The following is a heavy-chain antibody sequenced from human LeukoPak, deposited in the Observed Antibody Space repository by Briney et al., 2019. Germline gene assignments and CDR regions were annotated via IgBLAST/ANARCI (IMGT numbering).Heavy chain of an antibody. CDR3: ARNVGWYSHDS. V-gene: IGHV4-59*08. Sequence: SETLSLTCTVSGDSLSSHSWSWIRQPPGKGLEWIGYIYGSGSTNYDPSLKSRVTISEDTSKNHFSLKLTSVTAADTAVYYCARNVGWYSHDSWGQGTLVTVSS. D-gene: IGHD6-19*01. CDR1: GDSLSSHS. CDR2: IYGSGST. J-gene: IGHJ4*02.